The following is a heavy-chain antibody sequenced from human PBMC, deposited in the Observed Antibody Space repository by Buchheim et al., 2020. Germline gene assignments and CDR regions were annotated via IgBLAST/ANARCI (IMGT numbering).Heavy chain of an antibody. CDR3: SREFGGNDDY. J-gene: IGHJ4*02. CDR2: INQDGRTT. V-gene: IGHV3-74*01. D-gene: IGHD1-1*01. CDR1: GFTFRASW. Sequence: EVQLVESGGGLVLPGGSLRLACAGSGFTFRASWMHWVRQAPGKGLVWVSRINQDGRTTNYAESVRGRFRLSRDNAKNTVYLEMNSLRVEDTALYYCSREFGGNDDYWGQGSL.